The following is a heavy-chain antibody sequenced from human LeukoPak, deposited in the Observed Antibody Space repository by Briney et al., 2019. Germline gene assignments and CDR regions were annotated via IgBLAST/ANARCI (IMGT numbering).Heavy chain of an antibody. V-gene: IGHV3-21*01. CDR3: ARDSGSDSSGWYDWLPYYYYYMDV. Sequence: GRSLRLSCAASGFTFSSYSMNWVRQAPGKGLEWVSSISSSSSYIYYADSVKGRFTISRDNAKNSLYLQMNSLRAEDTAVYYCARDSGSDSSGWYDWLPYYYYYMDVWGKGTTVTISS. CDR2: ISSSSSYI. J-gene: IGHJ6*03. D-gene: IGHD6-19*01. CDR1: GFTFSSYS.